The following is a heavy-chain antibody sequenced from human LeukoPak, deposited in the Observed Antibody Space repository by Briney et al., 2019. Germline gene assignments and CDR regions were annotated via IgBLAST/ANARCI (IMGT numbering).Heavy chain of an antibody. D-gene: IGHD2-2*01. CDR3: ARREYCSDTTCSACLDY. CDR1: GYSFTTYW. Sequence: GESLKISCKGSGYSFTTYWIGWVRQMPGKGLEWMGIIYPGDSDTRYSPPFQGHVTISVDKSINTAYLQWSSLKASDTAMYYCARREYCSDTTCSACLDYWGQGTMVTVSS. CDR2: IYPGDSDT. V-gene: IGHV5-51*01. J-gene: IGHJ4*02.